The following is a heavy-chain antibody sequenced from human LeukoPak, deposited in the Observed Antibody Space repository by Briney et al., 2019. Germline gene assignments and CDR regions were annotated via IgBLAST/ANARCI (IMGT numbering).Heavy chain of an antibody. J-gene: IGHJ1*01. Sequence: SETLSLTCTVSGGSISSYYWSWIRQPPGKGLEWIGYIYYSGSTNYNPSLKSRVTISVDTSKNQFSLKLSSVTAADTAVYYCASSIAAAGTAYFQHRGQGTLVTVSS. CDR3: ASSIAAAGTAYFQH. V-gene: IGHV4-59*08. CDR1: GGSISSYY. D-gene: IGHD6-13*01. CDR2: IYYSGST.